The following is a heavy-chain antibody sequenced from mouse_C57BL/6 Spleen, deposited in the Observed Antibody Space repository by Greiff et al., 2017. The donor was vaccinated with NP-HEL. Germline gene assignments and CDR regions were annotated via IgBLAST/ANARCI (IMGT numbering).Heavy chain of an antibody. D-gene: IGHD1-3*01. CDR1: GYSITSGYY. CDR3: ARVSSWYFDV. J-gene: IGHJ1*03. CDR2: ISYDGSN. Sequence: DVKLQESGPGLVKPSQSLSLTCSVTGYSITSGYYWNWIRQFPGNKLEWMGYISYDGSNNYNPSLTNRISITRDTSKNQFFLKLNSVTTEDTATYYCARVSSWYFDVWGTGTTVTVSS. V-gene: IGHV3-6*01.